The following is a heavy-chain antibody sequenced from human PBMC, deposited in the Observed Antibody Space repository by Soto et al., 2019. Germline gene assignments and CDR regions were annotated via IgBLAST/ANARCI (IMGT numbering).Heavy chain of an antibody. J-gene: IGHJ4*02. CDR2: IDPSDSQT. V-gene: IGHV5-10-1*01. CDR1: GYSFAGYW. Sequence: GESLKISCKGSGYSFAGYWITWVRQKPGKGLERMGRIDPSDSQTYYSPSFRGHVTISVTKSITTVFLQWSSLRASDTAVYYCARQIYDSDTGPNFQYYFDSWGQGTPVTVSS. CDR3: ARQIYDSDTGPNFQYYFDS. D-gene: IGHD3-22*01.